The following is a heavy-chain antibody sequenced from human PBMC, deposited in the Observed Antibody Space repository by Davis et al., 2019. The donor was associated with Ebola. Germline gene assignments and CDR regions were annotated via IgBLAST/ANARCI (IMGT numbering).Heavy chain of an antibody. CDR1: GFTFSSYA. J-gene: IGHJ4*02. D-gene: IGHD5-18*01. CDR3: ARGIYTYGFYYFDY. Sequence: GSLRLSCAASGFTFSSYAMSWIRQPPGKGLEWIAYIYYSGSTNYNPSLKSRVTISVDTSKNQFSLKLSSVTAADTAVYYCARGIYTYGFYYFDYWGQGTLVTVSS. V-gene: IGHV4-59*01. CDR2: IYYSGST.